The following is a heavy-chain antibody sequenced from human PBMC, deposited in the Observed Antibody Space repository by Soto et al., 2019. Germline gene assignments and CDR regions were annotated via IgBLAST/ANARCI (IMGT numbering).Heavy chain of an antibody. J-gene: IGHJ4*02. CDR1: GGSISSGDYY. CDR2: IYYSGST. V-gene: IGHV4-30-4*01. Sequence: LSLTCTVSGGSISSGDYYWSWIRQPPGKGLEWIGYIYYSGSTYYNPSLKSRVTISVDTSKNQFSLKLSSVTAADTAVYYCARAMGDSSGYYGGEVDYWGQGTLVTVSS. CDR3: ARAMGDSSGYYGGEVDY. D-gene: IGHD3-22*01.